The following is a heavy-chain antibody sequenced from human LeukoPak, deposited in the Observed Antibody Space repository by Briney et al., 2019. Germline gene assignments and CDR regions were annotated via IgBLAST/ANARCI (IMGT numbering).Heavy chain of an antibody. D-gene: IGHD1-1*01. V-gene: IGHV3-30*18. Sequence: GRSLRLSCAASGFTFSSYGMHWVRQAPGKGLEWVAVISYDGSNKCYADSVKGRFTISRDNSKNTLYLQMNSLRAEDTAVYYCTKTGNPATGDYWGQGTLVTVSS. CDR1: GFTFSSYG. CDR2: ISYDGSNK. J-gene: IGHJ4*02. CDR3: TKTGNPATGDY.